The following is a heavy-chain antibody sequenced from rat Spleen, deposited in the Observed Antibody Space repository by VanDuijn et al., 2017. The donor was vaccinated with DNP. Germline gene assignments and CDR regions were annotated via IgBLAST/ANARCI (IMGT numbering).Heavy chain of an antibody. V-gene: IGHV5-29*01. D-gene: IGHD1-11*01. CDR1: GFTFSNYG. CDR3: ATGATEGFPY. Sequence: EVQLVESGGGLVQPGRSLKLSCAASGFTFSNYGMAWVRQAPTKGLEWVATISYDGSSTWYRDSVKGRFTISRDNAKSTLYLQMDSLRSEDTATYYCATGATEGFPYWGQGTLVSVSS. CDR2: ISYDGSST. J-gene: IGHJ3*01.